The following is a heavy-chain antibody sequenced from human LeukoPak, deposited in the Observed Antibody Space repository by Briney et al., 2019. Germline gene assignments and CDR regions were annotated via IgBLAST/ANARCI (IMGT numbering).Heavy chain of an antibody. Sequence: GGSLRLSCAASGFIFNSHSMNWVRQAPGKGLERVSSISSTSSYIYYADSVKSRFTISRDNAKNSLYLQMNSLRAEDTAVYYCARSSGWYHRGPDYYYYYMDVWGKGTTVTVS. V-gene: IGHV3-21*01. D-gene: IGHD6-19*01. CDR2: ISSTSSYI. CDR1: GFIFNSHS. CDR3: ARSSGWYHRGPDYYYYYMDV. J-gene: IGHJ6*03.